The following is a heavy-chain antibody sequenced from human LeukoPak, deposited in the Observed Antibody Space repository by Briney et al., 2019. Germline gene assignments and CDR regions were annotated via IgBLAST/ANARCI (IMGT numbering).Heavy chain of an antibody. J-gene: IGHJ4*02. V-gene: IGHV1-69*05. Sequence: ASVKVSCKASGGTFSSYAISWVRQAPGQGLEWMGGVIPIFGTANYAQKFQGRVTITTDESTSTAYMELSSLRSEDTAVYCCATGYDSSGYYSWGQGTLVTVSS. CDR2: VIPIFGTA. CDR1: GGTFSSYA. CDR3: ATGYDSSGYYS. D-gene: IGHD3-22*01.